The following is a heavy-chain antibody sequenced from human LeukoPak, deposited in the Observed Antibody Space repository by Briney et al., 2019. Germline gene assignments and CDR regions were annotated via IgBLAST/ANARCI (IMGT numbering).Heavy chain of an antibody. CDR1: GFTFDDYA. Sequence: GESLRLSCAASGFTFDDYAMNWVRQVPGRGLEWVSGINWDGRITEYADSVKDRFTISRQNTKNSLYLYMNNLGGEDTALYFCARGSVQLWLRDTYYYMDVWGKGTSVTVSS. CDR3: ARGSVQLWLRDTYYYMDV. D-gene: IGHD5-18*01. V-gene: IGHV3-20*04. J-gene: IGHJ6*03. CDR2: INWDGRIT.